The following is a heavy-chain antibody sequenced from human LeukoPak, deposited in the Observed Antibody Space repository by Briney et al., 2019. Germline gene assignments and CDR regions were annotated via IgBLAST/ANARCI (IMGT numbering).Heavy chain of an antibody. Sequence: GGSLRLSCAVSGFTLSRYGMHWVREAPGKGLEWVAVIWHDGSNKYYADSVKGRFTISRDNSKNTLYLQMNSLRAEDTAVYYCAREVGAYDAFDIWGQGTMVTVSS. CDR1: GFTLSRYG. D-gene: IGHD1-26*01. CDR2: IWHDGSNK. CDR3: AREVGAYDAFDI. V-gene: IGHV3-33*01. J-gene: IGHJ3*02.